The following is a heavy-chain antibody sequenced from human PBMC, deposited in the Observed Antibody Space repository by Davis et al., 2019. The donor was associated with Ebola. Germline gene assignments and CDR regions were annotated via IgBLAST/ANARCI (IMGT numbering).Heavy chain of an antibody. J-gene: IGHJ6*04. Sequence: GESLKISCAASGFIFSNYWMSWVRQAPGKGLEWVANIRPDGSAEQYVDSLKGRITISRDNAKNSLYLQVNGLRAEDTAVYYCTKSGLSFGVVKYHYGMDVWGKGTTVTVSS. CDR1: GFIFSNYW. CDR2: IRPDGSAE. V-gene: IGHV3-7*03. CDR3: TKSGLSFGVVKYHYGMDV. D-gene: IGHD3-3*01.